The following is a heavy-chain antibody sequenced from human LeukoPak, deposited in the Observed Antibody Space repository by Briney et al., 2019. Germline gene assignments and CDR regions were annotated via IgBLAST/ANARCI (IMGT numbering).Heavy chain of an antibody. V-gene: IGHV4-39*01. CDR3: AGLFRGYSYG. CDR2: IYYSGST. J-gene: IGHJ4*02. D-gene: IGHD5-18*01. CDR1: GGSISSSSYY. Sequence: SETLSLTCTVSGGSISSSSYYWGWIRQPPGKGLEWIGSIYYSGSTYYNPSLKSRVTISVDTSKNQFSLKLSSVTAADTAVYYCAGLFRGYSYGWGQGTLVTVSS.